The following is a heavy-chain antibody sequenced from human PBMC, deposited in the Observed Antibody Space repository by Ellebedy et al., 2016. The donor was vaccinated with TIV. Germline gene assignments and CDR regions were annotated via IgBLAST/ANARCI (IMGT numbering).Heavy chain of an antibody. CDR3: SKERATGSYSTDVCDI. D-gene: IGHD1-26*01. Sequence: PGGSLRLSCAASGFTFVSHAMTWVRQAPGTGLEWVSAINGRGGTTYYADSVKGRFTISRDNSENTLYLQMNSLTAEDTAVYYCSKERATGSYSTDVCDIWGQGTMVTVSS. J-gene: IGHJ3*02. CDR2: INGRGGTT. V-gene: IGHV3-23*01. CDR1: GFTFVSHA.